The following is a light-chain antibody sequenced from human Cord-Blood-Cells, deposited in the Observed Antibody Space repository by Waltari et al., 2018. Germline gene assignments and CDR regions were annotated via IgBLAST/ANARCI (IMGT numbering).Light chain of an antibody. CDR3: SSYTSSSTSV. V-gene: IGLV2-14*01. CDR2: DVS. J-gene: IGLJ2*01. CDR1: SSDVGGYNY. Sequence: QSALTQPASVSGSPGQSITIPCTGTSSDVGGYNYVPWYQQHPGKAPKLMIYDVSKRPSGVSNRFSGSKSGNTASLTISGLQAEDEADYYCSSYTSSSTSVFGGGTKLTVL.